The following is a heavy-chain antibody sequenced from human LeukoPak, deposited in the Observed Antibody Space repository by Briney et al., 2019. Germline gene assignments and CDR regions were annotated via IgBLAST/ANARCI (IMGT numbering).Heavy chain of an antibody. Sequence: ASVKVSCKASGYTFTSYAMNWVRQAPGQGLEWMGWINTNTGNPTYAQGFTGRFVVSLDTSVSTAYLQISSLKAEDTAVYYCARDRTYRTQNWHWFDPWGQGTLVTVSS. CDR3: ARDRTYRTQNWHWFDP. V-gene: IGHV7-4-1*02. J-gene: IGHJ5*02. CDR1: GYTFTSYA. D-gene: IGHD4-11*01. CDR2: INTNTGNP.